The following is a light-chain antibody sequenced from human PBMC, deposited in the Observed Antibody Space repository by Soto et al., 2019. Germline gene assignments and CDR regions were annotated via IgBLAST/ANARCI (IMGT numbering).Light chain of an antibody. CDR1: QSVSSN. CDR2: DAS. J-gene: IGKJ4*01. V-gene: IGKV3-11*01. CDR3: QQHSNWPLT. Sequence: EIVLTQSPATLSSFPGDRVTLSCRASQSVSSNLAWYQQNPGQAPRLLIFDASNRATGIPARFSGSGSGTDFILTISSLEPEDFAVYYCQQHSNWPLTFGGGTKVDIK.